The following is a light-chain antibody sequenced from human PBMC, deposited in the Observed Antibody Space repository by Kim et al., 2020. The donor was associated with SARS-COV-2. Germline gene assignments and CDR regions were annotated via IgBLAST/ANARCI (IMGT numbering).Light chain of an antibody. J-gene: IGKJ2*01. V-gene: IGKV3-15*01. CDR1: QSVSSN. CDR2: GAS. Sequence: VSPGVRPALSCRASQSVSSNLAWEPQKPGQAPRPLIYGASTRATGIPARFRGSGSGTEFPLTISSLQSEDFAVYYCQQYNNWPMYTFGQGTKLELK. CDR3: QQYNNWPMYT.